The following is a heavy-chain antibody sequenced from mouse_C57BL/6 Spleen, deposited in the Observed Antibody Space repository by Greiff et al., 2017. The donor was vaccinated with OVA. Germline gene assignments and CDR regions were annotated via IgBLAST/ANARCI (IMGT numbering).Heavy chain of an antibody. J-gene: IGHJ2*01. CDR1: GYTFTDYE. CDR3: TRGQLRPYFDY. D-gene: IGHD3-2*02. Sequence: VKLQESGAELVRPGASVTLSCKASGYTFTDYEMHWVKQTPVHGLEWIGAIDPETGGTAYNQKFKGKAILTADKSSSTAYMELRSLTSEDSAVYYCTRGQLRPYFDYWGQGTTLTVSS. V-gene: IGHV1-15*01. CDR2: IDPETGGT.